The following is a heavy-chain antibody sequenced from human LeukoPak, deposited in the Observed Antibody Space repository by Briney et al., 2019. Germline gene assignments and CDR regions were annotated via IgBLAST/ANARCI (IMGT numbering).Heavy chain of an antibody. V-gene: IGHV4-59*01. CDR1: GGSISSYY. D-gene: IGHD3-22*01. Sequence: PSETLSLTCTVSGGSISSYYWSWIRQPPGKGLEWIGYIYYSGSTNYNPSLKSRVTISVDTPKNQFSLKLSSVTAADTAVYYCATDSSGYYYPFDYWGQGTLVTVSS. CDR2: IYYSGST. J-gene: IGHJ4*02. CDR3: ATDSSGYYYPFDY.